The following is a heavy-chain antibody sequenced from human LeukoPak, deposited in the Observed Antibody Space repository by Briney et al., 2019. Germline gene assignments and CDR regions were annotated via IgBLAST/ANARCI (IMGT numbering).Heavy chain of an antibody. Sequence: GGSLRLSCAASGFTFSSYGMHWVRQAPGKGLEWVAFIRYDGSNKYYADSVKGRLTISRDNSKNTLYLQMNSLRAEDTAVYYCAKDRIAVAGTFDYWGQGTLVTVSS. CDR3: AKDRIAVAGTFDY. CDR2: IRYDGSNK. J-gene: IGHJ4*02. V-gene: IGHV3-30*02. D-gene: IGHD6-19*01. CDR1: GFTFSSYG.